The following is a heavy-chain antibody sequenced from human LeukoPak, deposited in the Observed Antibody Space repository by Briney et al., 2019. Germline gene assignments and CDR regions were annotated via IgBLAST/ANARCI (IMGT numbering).Heavy chain of an antibody. Sequence: SETLSLTCAVSGYSISSGYYWAWIRQPPGKGLEWIGTVYHSGSTYYSPPLKSRVTISVDTLKNQFSLKLKSVTAADTAVYYCARDRGDYGGPDYWGRGTLVTVSS. D-gene: IGHD4-23*01. CDR1: GYSISSGYY. CDR2: VYHSGST. CDR3: ARDRGDYGGPDY. V-gene: IGHV4-38-2*02. J-gene: IGHJ4*02.